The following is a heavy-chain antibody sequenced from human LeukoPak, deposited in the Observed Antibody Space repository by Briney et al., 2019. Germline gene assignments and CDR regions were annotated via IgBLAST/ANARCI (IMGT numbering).Heavy chain of an antibody. D-gene: IGHD3-10*01. CDR1: GYTFTSYD. J-gene: IGHJ6*03. Sequence: ASVKVSCKASGYTFTSYDINWVRQAPGQGLEWMGCMNPNSGNTDYAQKFQGRVTMTRNTSISTAYMELSSLRSEDTAVYYCARGSYYGSEPYYYYYYMDVWGKGTTVTISS. CDR2: MNPNSGNT. V-gene: IGHV1-8*01. CDR3: ARGSYYGSEPYYYYYYMDV.